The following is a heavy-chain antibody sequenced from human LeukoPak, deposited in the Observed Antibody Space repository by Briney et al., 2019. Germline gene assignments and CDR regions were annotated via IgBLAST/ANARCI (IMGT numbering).Heavy chain of an antibody. CDR1: GYTFNNHY. CDR3: ARQGTYSSATGMGY. V-gene: IGHV1-46*02. CDR2: INPSGGST. J-gene: IGHJ4*02. D-gene: IGHD6-19*01. Sequence: ASVKVSCKASGYTFNNHYMYWVRQAPGQGLEWMGVINPSGGSTSYAQKFQGRVTMTRDTSTRTVYMEVNSLRSEDTAVYYCARQGTYSSATGMGYWGQGTLVTVSS.